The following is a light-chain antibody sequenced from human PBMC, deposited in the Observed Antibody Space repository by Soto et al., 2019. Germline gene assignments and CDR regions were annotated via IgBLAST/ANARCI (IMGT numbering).Light chain of an antibody. CDR3: SSYTTSSTRV. CDR2: EVT. CDR1: SSDVGIYNY. V-gene: IGLV2-14*01. Sequence: QSSLHQPASSSGSPGQSIAISCTGSSSDVGIYNYVSWYQQHPGKFPKLIIYEVTNRPSGVSNHFSRSKSGNTASLTISGLQAEDEADYYCSSYTTSSTRVFGTGTKVNVL. J-gene: IGLJ1*01.